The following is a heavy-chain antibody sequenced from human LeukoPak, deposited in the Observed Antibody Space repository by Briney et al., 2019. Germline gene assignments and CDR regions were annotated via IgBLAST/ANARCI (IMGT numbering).Heavy chain of an antibody. CDR1: GFTFSSYN. J-gene: IGHJ4*02. CDR3: ARPRGCGSSRCNNFDY. V-gene: IGHV3-21*01. Sequence: GGSLRLSCAASGFTFSSYNMKWVRQAPGKGLEWVSSISTSSSYIYYADSVKGRFTISRDNAKNSLYLQMNNLRAEDTAVYYCARPRGCGSSRCNNFDYWGQGTLVTVSS. CDR2: ISTSSSYI. D-gene: IGHD2-2*01.